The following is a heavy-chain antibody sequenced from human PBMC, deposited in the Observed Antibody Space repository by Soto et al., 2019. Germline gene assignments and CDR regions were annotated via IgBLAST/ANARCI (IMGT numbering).Heavy chain of an antibody. CDR1: GFTFSDYY. V-gene: IGHV3-11*01. Sequence: RLSCAASGFTFSDYYMSWIRQAPGKGLEWVSYISSSGSTIYYADSVKGRFTISRDNAKNSLYLQMNSLRAEDTAVYYCARDEDTAMDDAFDIWGQGTMVTVSS. CDR3: ARDEDTAMDDAFDI. J-gene: IGHJ3*02. D-gene: IGHD5-18*01. CDR2: ISSSGSTI.